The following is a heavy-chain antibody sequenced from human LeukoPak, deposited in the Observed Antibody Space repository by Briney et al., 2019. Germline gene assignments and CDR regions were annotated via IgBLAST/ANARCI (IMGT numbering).Heavy chain of an antibody. D-gene: IGHD6-6*01. CDR2: ISSSSTFI. V-gene: IGHV3-21*01. J-gene: IGHJ4*02. CDR3: AREVSPYSSSTVDN. Sequence: PGGSLRLSCAASGFTFSSYSMNWVRQAPGKGLEWVSSISSSSTFIYYTDSLKGRFTISRDNAKNSLYLQMDSLRAEDTAVYYCAREVSPYSSSTVDNWGQGTLVTASS. CDR1: GFTFSSYS.